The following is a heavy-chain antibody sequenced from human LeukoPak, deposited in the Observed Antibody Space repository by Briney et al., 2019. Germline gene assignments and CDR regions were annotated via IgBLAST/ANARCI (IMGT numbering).Heavy chain of an antibody. J-gene: IGHJ4*02. V-gene: IGHV4-59*01. CDR1: GGSINSYY. D-gene: IGHD3-22*01. CDR3: ARDTSGYRRGSFDY. Sequence: PLETLSLTCTVSGGSINSYYWSWIRQPPGKGLEWIGYIYYSGSTNYNPSLKSRVTISLDTSNNQFSLKLSSVTAADTAVYYCARDTSGYRRGSFDYWGQGTLVTVSS. CDR2: IYYSGST.